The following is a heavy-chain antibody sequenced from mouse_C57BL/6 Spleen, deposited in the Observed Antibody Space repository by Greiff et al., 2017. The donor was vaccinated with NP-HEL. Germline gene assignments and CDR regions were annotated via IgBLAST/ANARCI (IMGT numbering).Heavy chain of an antibody. J-gene: IGHJ3*01. Sequence: EVMLVESGGGLVKPGGSLKLSCAASGFTFSSYTMSWVRQTPEKRLEWVATISGGGGNTYYPDSVKGRFTISRDTAKNTLYLQMSSLRSEVTSLYYCARHSNKAWFAYWGQGTLVTVSA. V-gene: IGHV5-9*01. D-gene: IGHD2-5*01. CDR3: ARHSNKAWFAY. CDR2: ISGGGGNT. CDR1: GFTFSSYT.